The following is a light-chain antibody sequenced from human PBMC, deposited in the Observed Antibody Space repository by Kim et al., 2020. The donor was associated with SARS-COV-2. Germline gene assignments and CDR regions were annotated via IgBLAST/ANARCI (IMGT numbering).Light chain of an antibody. CDR1: QSVSSNY. J-gene: IGKJ1*01. Sequence: PGERATLSCWASQSVSSNYLAWYQQKPGQAPRLLIYGVSSRATGIPDRFSGSGSGTDFTLTITRLEPEDFAVYYCQQYSSSPATFGQGTKVDIK. CDR2: GVS. V-gene: IGKV3-20*01. CDR3: QQYSSSPAT.